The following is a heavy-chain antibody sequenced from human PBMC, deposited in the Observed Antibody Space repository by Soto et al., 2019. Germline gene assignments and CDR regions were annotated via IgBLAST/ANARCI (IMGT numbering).Heavy chain of an antibody. CDR1: GYSFTSYW. Sequence: GESLKISCKGSGYSFTSYWIGWVRQMPGKGLEWMGIIYPGDSDTRYSPSFQGQVTISADKSISTAYLQWSSLKASDTAMYYCARHRDGSRSSSYGMDVWGQGTTVTVSS. J-gene: IGHJ6*02. V-gene: IGHV5-51*01. CDR2: IYPGDSDT. CDR3: ARHRDGSRSSSYGMDV. D-gene: IGHD3-10*01.